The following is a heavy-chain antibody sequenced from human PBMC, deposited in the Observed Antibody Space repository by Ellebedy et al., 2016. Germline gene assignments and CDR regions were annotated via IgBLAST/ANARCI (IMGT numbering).Heavy chain of an antibody. D-gene: IGHD5-12*01. Sequence: GESLKISXAASGFTFSSYSMSWIRQAPGKGLEWVSYISPRATTIYYADSLKGRFTISRDNAKNSVYLQMDSLRAEDTAVYYCARGGRVDIVARRGGYYYGMDVWGQGTTVTVSS. CDR2: ISPRATTI. CDR1: GFTFSSYS. V-gene: IGHV3-48*04. J-gene: IGHJ6*02. CDR3: ARGGRVDIVARRGGYYYGMDV.